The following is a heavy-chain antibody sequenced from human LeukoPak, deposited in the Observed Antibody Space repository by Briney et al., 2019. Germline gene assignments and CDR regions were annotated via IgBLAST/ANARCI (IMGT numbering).Heavy chain of an antibody. CDR2: IIPIFGTA. D-gene: IGHD6-19*01. V-gene: IGHV1-69*06. CDR1: GGTFSSYA. Sequence: SVKVSFEASGGTFSSYAISWVRQAPGQGLEWMGGIIPIFGTANYAQKFQGRVTITADKSTSTAYMELSSLRSEDTAVYYCATVAGTFQFDPWGQGTLVTVSS. J-gene: IGHJ5*02. CDR3: ATVAGTFQFDP.